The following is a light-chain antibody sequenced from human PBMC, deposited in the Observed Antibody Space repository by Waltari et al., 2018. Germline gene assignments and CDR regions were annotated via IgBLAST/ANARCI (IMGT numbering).Light chain of an antibody. CDR2: YAS. CDR1: QSIGNS. CDR3: DQSGSLPYT. V-gene: IGKV6D-21*02. Sequence: IVMTQSPDFQSVTPKGKITITCRASQSIGNSLHWYQQKPGQSPKLLIRYASQSSSGVPSRFSGSGSGTEFTLTINSLEAEDAAAYYCDQSGSLPYTFGQWTKLEIK. J-gene: IGKJ2*01.